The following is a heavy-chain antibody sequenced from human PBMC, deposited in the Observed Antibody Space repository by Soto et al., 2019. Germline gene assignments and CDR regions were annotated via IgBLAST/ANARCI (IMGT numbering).Heavy chain of an antibody. CDR2: VYFSGST. Sequence: SATQSLTCSVSGDSVSSGDYYWSWMRQPPGKGLEWIGHVYFSGSTNYIPSLKSRLTMSVDTAKNQFSLKLNSVTAADTAVYYCARIPVDTYMIYWSDPWGQGTQVTVSS. CDR1: GDSVSSGDYY. D-gene: IGHD3-16*01. V-gene: IGHV4-61*08. J-gene: IGHJ5*02. CDR3: ARIPVDTYMIYWSDP.